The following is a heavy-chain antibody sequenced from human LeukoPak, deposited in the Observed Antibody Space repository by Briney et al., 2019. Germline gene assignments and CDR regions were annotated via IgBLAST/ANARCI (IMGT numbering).Heavy chain of an antibody. V-gene: IGHV3-48*01. CDR1: GFTFSSYS. J-gene: IGHJ4*02. CDR3: ARILTGYF. D-gene: IGHD3-9*01. CDR2: ISSSNSTI. Sequence: GGSLRLSCAASGFTFSSYSMNWVRQAPGKGLEWVSFISSSNSTIYYADSVKGRFTISRDNAKNSLYLQMNSLRVEDTAVYYCARILTGYFWGQGTLVTVSS.